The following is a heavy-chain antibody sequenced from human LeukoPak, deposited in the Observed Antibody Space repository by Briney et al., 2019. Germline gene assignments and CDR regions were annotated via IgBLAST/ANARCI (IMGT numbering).Heavy chain of an antibody. CDR3: VRGGLAAAGIDY. Sequence: GGSLRLSCAASGFTFRSYGMHWVRQAPGKGLEWMAIVWYDGGNKFYADSVKGRFTISRDNSKNTLYLQMNTLRAEDTAVYYCVRGGLAAAGIDYWGQGTLVTVSS. D-gene: IGHD6-13*01. J-gene: IGHJ4*02. CDR2: VWYDGGNK. V-gene: IGHV3-33*01. CDR1: GFTFRSYG.